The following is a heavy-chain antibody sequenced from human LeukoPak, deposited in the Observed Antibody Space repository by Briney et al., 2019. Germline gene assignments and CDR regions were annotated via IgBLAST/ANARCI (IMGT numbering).Heavy chain of an antibody. V-gene: IGHV3-48*02. J-gene: IGHJ3*02. CDR3: ARDRYCGGDCYSNAFDI. Sequence: PGGSLRLSCAASGLTFSSYSMNWVRQAPGKGLEWVSYISSSSTTIYYADSLKGRFTISRDNGKNSLYLQMNSLRDEDTAVYYCARDRYCGGDCYSNAFDIWGQGTMVTVSS. CDR2: ISSSSTTI. D-gene: IGHD2-21*02. CDR1: GLTFSSYS.